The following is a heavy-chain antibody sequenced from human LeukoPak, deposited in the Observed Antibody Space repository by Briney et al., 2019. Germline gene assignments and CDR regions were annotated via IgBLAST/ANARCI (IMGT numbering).Heavy chain of an antibody. J-gene: IGHJ4*02. Sequence: GRSLRLSCAASGFSLSTSWMTWVRQTPGKGLELVANINIDGSQRYHADSVEGRFTISRDNVKNTLYLQMNSLRVEDTAVYYCARDPGWGALDYWGQGALVIVSS. CDR2: INIDGSQR. CDR3: ARDPGWGALDY. D-gene: IGHD3-16*01. V-gene: IGHV3-7*03. CDR1: GFSLSTSW.